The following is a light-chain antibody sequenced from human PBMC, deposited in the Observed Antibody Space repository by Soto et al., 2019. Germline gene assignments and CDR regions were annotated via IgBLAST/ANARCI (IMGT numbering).Light chain of an antibody. CDR3: QSYDSSLRGLV. V-gene: IGLV1-40*01. CDR2: TNS. CDR1: SSNIGAGYD. J-gene: IGLJ1*01. Sequence: QSVLTQPPSVSVAPGQRVTISCTGSSSNIGAGYDVHWYQHLPGTAPKLLVYTNSNRPSGVPDRFSGSKSGSSASLATTGLQADDEADYYCQSYDSSLRGLVFGGGTKVTVL.